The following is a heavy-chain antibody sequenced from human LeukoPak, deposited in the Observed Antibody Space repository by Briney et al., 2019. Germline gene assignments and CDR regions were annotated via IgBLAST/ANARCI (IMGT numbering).Heavy chain of an antibody. Sequence: SETLSLTCAVYGGSFSGYYWSWIRQPPGKGLEWIGEINHSGSTNYNPSLKSRVTISVDTSKNQFSLKLSSVTAADTAVYYCARGRGADYWGQGTLVTVSS. CDR2: INHSGST. J-gene: IGHJ4*02. D-gene: IGHD3-10*01. V-gene: IGHV4-34*01. CDR3: ARGRGADY. CDR1: GGSFSGYY.